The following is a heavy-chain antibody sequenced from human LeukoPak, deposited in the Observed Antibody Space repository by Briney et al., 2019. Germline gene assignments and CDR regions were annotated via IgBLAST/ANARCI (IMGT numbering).Heavy chain of an antibody. V-gene: IGHV3-30-3*01. CDR3: ARVIGGSSGWKHAFDI. J-gene: IGHJ3*02. Sequence: GGSLRLSCAASGFTFSSYAMHWVRQAPGKGLEWVAVISYDGSNKYYADSVKGRFTISRDNSKSTLYLQMNSLRAEDTAVYYCARVIGGSSGWKHAFDIWGQGTMVTVSS. D-gene: IGHD6-19*01. CDR1: GFTFSSYA. CDR2: ISYDGSNK.